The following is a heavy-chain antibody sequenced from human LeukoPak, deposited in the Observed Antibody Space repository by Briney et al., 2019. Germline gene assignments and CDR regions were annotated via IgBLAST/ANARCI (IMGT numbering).Heavy chain of an antibody. CDR2: ISYDGSNK. D-gene: IGHD3-22*01. CDR3: AKDHINSYYYDSSGYAAFDY. CDR1: GFTFSSYG. V-gene: IGHV3-30*18. Sequence: GGSLRLSCAASGFTFSSYGMHWVRQAPGKGLEWVPVISYDGSNKYYADSVKGRFTISRDNSKNTLYLQMNSLRAEDTAVYYCAKDHINSYYYDSSGYAAFDYWGQGTLVTVSS. J-gene: IGHJ4*02.